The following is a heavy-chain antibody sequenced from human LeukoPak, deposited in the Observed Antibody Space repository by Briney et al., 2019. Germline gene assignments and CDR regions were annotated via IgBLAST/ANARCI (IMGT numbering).Heavy chain of an antibody. CDR1: GFSFSGYS. CDR2: ISYDGGDK. D-gene: IGHD6-19*01. V-gene: IGHV3-30*18. Sequence: GGSLRLSCAASGFSFSGYSMTWVRQAPGKGLEWVALISYDGGDKYYVDSVKGRFTISRDNSKNTLYLQMNSLRAEDTAVYYCAKVRYSSGWPEFDYWGQGTLVTVSS. J-gene: IGHJ4*02. CDR3: AKVRYSSGWPEFDY.